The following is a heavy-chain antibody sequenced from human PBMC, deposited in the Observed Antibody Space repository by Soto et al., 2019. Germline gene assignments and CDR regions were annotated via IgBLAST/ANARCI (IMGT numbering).Heavy chain of an antibody. D-gene: IGHD6-6*01. CDR1: GFSLSTSGVG. J-gene: IGHJ4*02. CDR3: EHRFSSDFSSDFFHS. Sequence: QITLKESGPTLVKPTQTLTLTCTFSGFSLSTSGVGVGWIRQPPRKSLEWLALIYWDADKRYSPSLKSRLTLTKDTSKNQVVITMTNMDPVDTATYYCEHRFSSDFSSDFFHSWGQGTLVTVSS. CDR2: IYWDADK. V-gene: IGHV2-5*02.